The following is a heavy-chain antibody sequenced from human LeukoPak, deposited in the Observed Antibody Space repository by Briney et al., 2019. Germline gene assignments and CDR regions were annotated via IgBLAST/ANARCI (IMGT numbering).Heavy chain of an antibody. CDR2: ISTNDRTT. V-gene: IGHV3-11*01. D-gene: IGHD3-10*01. J-gene: IGHJ4*02. CDR3: ARDLQSSGSGSGYLN. Sequence: PGGSLRLSCAASGFILSDYYMSWIRQAPGKGLEWVAYISTNDRTTYYADSVKGRFTISRDNAKNSLYLQMNSLRAEDTAVYYCARDLQSSGSGSGYLNWGQGTLVTVSS. CDR1: GFILSDYY.